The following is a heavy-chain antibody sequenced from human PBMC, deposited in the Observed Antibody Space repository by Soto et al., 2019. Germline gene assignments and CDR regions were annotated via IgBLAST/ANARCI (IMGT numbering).Heavy chain of an antibody. D-gene: IGHD2-15*01. V-gene: IGHV1-18*04. CDR3: ARGRYCSGGSCYVLHNWFDP. J-gene: IGHJ5*02. Sequence: ASVKVSCKASGYTLTSYGISWVRQAPGQGLEWMGWISAYNGNTNYAQKLQGRVTMTTDTSTSTAYMELRSLRSDDTAVYYFARGRYCSGGSCYVLHNWFDPWGQGTLVTVSS. CDR2: ISAYNGNT. CDR1: GYTLTSYG.